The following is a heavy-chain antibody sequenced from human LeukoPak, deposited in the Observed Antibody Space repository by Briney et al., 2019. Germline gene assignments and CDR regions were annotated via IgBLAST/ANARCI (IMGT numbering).Heavy chain of an antibody. CDR1: GFTFSSYA. CDR2: ISSSGSTI. Sequence: GGSLRLSCAASGFTFSSYAMSWVRQAPGKGLEWVSYISSSGSTIYYADSVKGRFTISRDNAKNSLYLQMNSPRAEDTAVYYCARDHHVLRFSEWLFKGYYFDYWGQGTLVTVSS. V-gene: IGHV3-48*04. CDR3: ARDHHVLRFSEWLFKGYYFDY. J-gene: IGHJ4*02. D-gene: IGHD3-3*01.